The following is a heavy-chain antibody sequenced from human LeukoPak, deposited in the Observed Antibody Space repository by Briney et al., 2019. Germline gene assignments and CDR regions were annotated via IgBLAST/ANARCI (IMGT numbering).Heavy chain of an antibody. J-gene: IGHJ4*02. CDR3: ARDQSGYSYGDFDY. D-gene: IGHD5-18*01. CDR1: GGTFSSYA. CDR2: IIPIFGTA. Sequence: ASVKVSCKASGGTFSSYAISWVRQAPGQGLEWMGGIIPIFGTANYARKFQGRVTITADESTSTAYMELSSLRSEDTAVYYCARDQSGYSYGDFDYWGQGTLVTVSS. V-gene: IGHV1-69*13.